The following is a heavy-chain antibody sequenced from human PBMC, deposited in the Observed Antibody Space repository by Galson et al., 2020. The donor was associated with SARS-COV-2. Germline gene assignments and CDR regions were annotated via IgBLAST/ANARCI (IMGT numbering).Heavy chain of an antibody. CDR1: GGTFSSYA. J-gene: IGHJ6*03. CDR3: ARGRPPPSTLKAGYYYYYMDV. CDR2: IIPIFGTA. V-gene: IGHV1-69*05. Sequence: ASVKVSCKASGGTFSSYAISWVRQAPGQGLEWMGGIIPIFGTANYAQKFQGRVTITTDESTSTAYMELSSLRSEDTAVYYCARGRPPPSTLKAGYYYYYMDVWGKGTTVTVSS.